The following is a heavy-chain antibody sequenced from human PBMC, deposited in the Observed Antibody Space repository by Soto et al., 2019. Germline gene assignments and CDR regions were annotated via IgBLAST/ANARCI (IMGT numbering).Heavy chain of an antibody. CDR2: IIPVFGPP. CDR1: RCTFTTDA. V-gene: IGHV1-69*13. J-gene: IGHJ4*02. Sequence: ASVKVSCKSSRCTFTTDAISWVRQAPGQGLEWMGVIIPVFGPPTYAQRFQGRVTISADESTSTAHLELSNLRSEDTAIYYCVRGGNNSGWYRTFEFWGQGTLVPVSS. D-gene: IGHD6-13*01. CDR3: VRGGNNSGWYRTFEF.